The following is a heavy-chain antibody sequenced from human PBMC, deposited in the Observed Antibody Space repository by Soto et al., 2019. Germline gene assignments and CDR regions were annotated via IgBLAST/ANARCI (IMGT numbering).Heavy chain of an antibody. CDR2: IYYTGST. J-gene: IGHJ6*02. V-gene: IGHV4-59*01. CDR3: ARVGSSWYLGMDV. CDR1: GGSISNYY. Sequence: SETLSLTCTVSGGSISNYYWSWIRHPPGMGLEWIGYIYYTGSTNYNPSLKSRVTISVDTSKNQFSLKLSSVTAADTAVYYCARVGSSWYLGMDVWGQGTTVTVSS. D-gene: IGHD6-13*01.